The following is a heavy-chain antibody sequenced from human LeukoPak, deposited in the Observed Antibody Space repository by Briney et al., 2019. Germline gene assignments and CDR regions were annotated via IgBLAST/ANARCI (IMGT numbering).Heavy chain of an antibody. J-gene: IGHJ4*02. CDR1: GFTFSKYT. Sequence: GGSLRLSCVASGFTFSKYTMSWVRQAPGKGLEWVSGIYGGGSGSTFYAESVKGRFTISRDNSKSTLYLQMNSLRDEDTAIYYCAKDFTPDGIWDIDYWGRGTLITVSS. CDR2: IYGGGSGST. CDR3: AKDFTPDGIWDIDY. D-gene: IGHD1-14*01. V-gene: IGHV3-23*01.